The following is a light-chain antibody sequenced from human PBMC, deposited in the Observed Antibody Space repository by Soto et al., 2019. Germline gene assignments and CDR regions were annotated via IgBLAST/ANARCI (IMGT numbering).Light chain of an antibody. Sequence: DIQMTQSPSSLSASVGDRVTITCRASQGIRNALGWYQQKPGKAPKRLIYAASSLQSGVPSRFSGSGSGTEFTITISSLQPEDFATYYCLQHNSYPWTFGQGTKVEIK. J-gene: IGKJ1*01. CDR3: LQHNSYPWT. V-gene: IGKV1-17*01. CDR1: QGIRNA. CDR2: AAS.